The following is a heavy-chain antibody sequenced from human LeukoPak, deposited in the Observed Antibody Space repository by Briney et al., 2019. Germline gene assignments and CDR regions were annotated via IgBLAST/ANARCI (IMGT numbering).Heavy chain of an antibody. CDR3: ARDGYTNYYYGMDV. V-gene: IGHV4-39*07. Sequence: SETLSLTCTVSGGSISSSSYYWGWIRQPPGKGLEWIGSIYYSGITNYNPSLKSRVTISVDTSKNQFSLKLSSVTAADTAVYYCARDGYTNYYYGMDVWGQGTTVTVSS. J-gene: IGHJ6*02. D-gene: IGHD5-24*01. CDR2: IYYSGIT. CDR1: GGSISSSSYY.